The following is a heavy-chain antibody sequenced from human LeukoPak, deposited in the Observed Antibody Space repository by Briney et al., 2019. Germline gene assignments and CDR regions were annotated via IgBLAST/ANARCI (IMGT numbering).Heavy chain of an antibody. J-gene: IGHJ3*02. Sequence: PGGPLRLSCAASGFTFSSYAMSWVRQAPGKGREWVSSISGRGGSTYYADSVKGRFTISRDNSKNTLHLQMHSLRAEDTAVYYCAKDAKPYYYDSSGYYYAGAFDIWGQGTMVTVSS. CDR2: ISGRGGST. D-gene: IGHD3-22*01. CDR3: AKDAKPYYYDSSGYYYAGAFDI. V-gene: IGHV3-23*01. CDR1: GFTFSSYA.